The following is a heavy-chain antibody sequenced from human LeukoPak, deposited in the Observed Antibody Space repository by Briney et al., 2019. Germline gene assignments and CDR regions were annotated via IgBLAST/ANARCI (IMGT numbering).Heavy chain of an antibody. D-gene: IGHD6-19*01. CDR3: AKKRGSGWRYYFDY. CDR2: ISSSGGST. Sequence: GGSLRLSCAASGFTFSSYAMSWVRQAPGKGLEWVSAISSSGGSTYYADSVKGRFTISRDNAKNTLYLQMNSLRAEDTAVHYSAKKRGSGWRYYFDYWAQGTLVTVSS. V-gene: IGHV3-23*01. CDR1: GFTFSSYA. J-gene: IGHJ4*02.